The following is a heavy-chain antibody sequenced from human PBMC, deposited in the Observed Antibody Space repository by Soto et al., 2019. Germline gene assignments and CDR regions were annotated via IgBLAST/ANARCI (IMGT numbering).Heavy chain of an antibody. V-gene: IGHV4-39*07. Sequence: SETLSLTCTVSGDSISSIDYIWTWIRQTPGKGLQWIGQINHSGSANYNPSLKSRVTISVHTSSSQFSLELSSVTAADTAVYYCARGLISGSHYSGGWYYFDSWGQGTLVTVSS. J-gene: IGHJ4*02. D-gene: IGHD1-26*01. CDR3: ARGLISGSHYSGGWYYFDS. CDR1: GDSISSIDYI. CDR2: INHSGSA.